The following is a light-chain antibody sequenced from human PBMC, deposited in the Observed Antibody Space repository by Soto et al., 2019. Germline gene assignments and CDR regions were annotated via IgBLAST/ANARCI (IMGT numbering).Light chain of an antibody. CDR2: GAS. CDR3: HQYGSSPRT. CDR1: QSISGSY. J-gene: IGKJ1*01. Sequence: EIVLTQSPGTLSLSPGERATLSCRASQSISGSYLAWYQQKPGQAPRLLIYGASGRATGIPDRVSGSGSGTDFALTISGLEDEEFAVYYCHQYGSSPRTFGHGTKVEIK. V-gene: IGKV3-20*01.